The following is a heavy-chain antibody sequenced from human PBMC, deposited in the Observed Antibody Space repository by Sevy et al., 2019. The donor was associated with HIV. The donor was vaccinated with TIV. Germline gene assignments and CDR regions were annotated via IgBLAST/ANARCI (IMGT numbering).Heavy chain of an antibody. CDR1: GGSISSGDYY. CDR2: IYYSGIT. CDR3: ARYCTRTSPHNCFDP. J-gene: IGHJ5*02. V-gene: IGHV4-30-4*01. D-gene: IGHD2-2*01. Sequence: SETLSLTCSVSGGSISSGDYYWTWMRQSPGKGLEWIGYIYYSGITYYNPSLKSRVIISIDTVKNQFSLKLSSVTAADTAVYYCARYCTRTSPHNCFDPWGQGTLVTVSS.